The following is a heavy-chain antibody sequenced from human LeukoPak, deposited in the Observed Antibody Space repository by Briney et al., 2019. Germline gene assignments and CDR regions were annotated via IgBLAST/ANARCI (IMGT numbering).Heavy chain of an antibody. D-gene: IGHD1-14*01. CDR2: IAYDGSRA. Sequence: GGSLRLSCAGSGFTFGGYGMHWFRQTPGNGLEWVAVIAYDGSRAFYADSVKGRFTISRDNSKNTMSVQMDDLRAEDTAVYYCTRYNNDHFDYWGQGTLVTVSS. CDR3: TRYNNDHFDY. V-gene: IGHV3-33*01. CDR1: GFTFGGYG. J-gene: IGHJ4*02.